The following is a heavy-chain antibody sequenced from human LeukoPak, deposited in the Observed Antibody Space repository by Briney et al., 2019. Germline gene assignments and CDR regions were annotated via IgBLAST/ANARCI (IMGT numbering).Heavy chain of an antibody. CDR2: IIPVLGVS. CDR1: GGSFSSYV. D-gene: IGHD3-22*01. J-gene: IGHJ5*02. CDR3: ARDYFRPDSVDSSGYYYENWFDP. V-gene: IGHV1-69*04. Sequence: GASVKVSCKASGGSFSSYVITWVRQAPGQGLEWMGRIIPVLGVSNFAQKFQGRVTITADKSTSTAYMELSSLRSEDTAVYYCARDYFRPDSVDSSGYYYENWFDPWGQGTLVTVSS.